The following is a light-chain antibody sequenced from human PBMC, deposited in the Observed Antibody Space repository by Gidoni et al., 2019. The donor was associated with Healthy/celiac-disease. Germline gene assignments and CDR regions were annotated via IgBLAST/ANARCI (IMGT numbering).Light chain of an antibody. J-gene: IGKJ4*01. V-gene: IGKV3-11*01. CDR1: QSFSSS. CDR3: QQRSNWPLT. Sequence: IVLTQSPATLSLSPGERATLSCRASQSFSSSLAWYQQKPGQAPRLLIYDASNRATGIPARFSGSGSGTDFTLTISSLEPEDFAVYYCQQRSNWPLTFGGGTKVEIK. CDR2: DAS.